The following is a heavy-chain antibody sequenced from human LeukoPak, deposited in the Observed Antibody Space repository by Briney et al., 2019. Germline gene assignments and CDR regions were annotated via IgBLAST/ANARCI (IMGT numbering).Heavy chain of an antibody. J-gene: IGHJ5*02. CDR3: ARHDSWAGWFDP. CDR1: GFTVSDNY. V-gene: IGHV3-53*01. CDR2: IYSGGTT. Sequence: GGSLRLSCAASGFTVSDNYMSWVRQAPGKGLEWVSVIYSGGTTYSADSVKGRFTISRDNSKNTLYLQMNSLRAEDTAVYYCARHDSWAGWFDPWGQETLVTVSS. D-gene: IGHD3-22*01.